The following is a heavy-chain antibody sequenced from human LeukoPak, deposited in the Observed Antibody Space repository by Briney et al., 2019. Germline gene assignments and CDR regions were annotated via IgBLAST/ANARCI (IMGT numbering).Heavy chain of an antibody. CDR2: INTNSGGT. CDR1: VYTFTAYY. V-gene: IGHV1-2*02. CDR3: ARGPSSGWFLSQFDY. Sequence: GASVTVSCTASVYTFTAYYMHWVRQAPGQGLEWMGWINTNSGGTDYAQRFQGRVTMTRDTSISTAYMELSRLRSDDTAVYYCARGPSSGWFLSQFDYWGQGTLVTVSS. J-gene: IGHJ4*02. D-gene: IGHD6-19*01.